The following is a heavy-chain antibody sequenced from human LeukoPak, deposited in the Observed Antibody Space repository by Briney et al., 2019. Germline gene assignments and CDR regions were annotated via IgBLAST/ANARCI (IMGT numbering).Heavy chain of an antibody. Sequence: GRSLRLSCVASGLAFSSYSMHWVRQAPGKGLEWVGVISYDGSDEYYTDSVKGRFTISRDNSKNTLYLQMYSLRAEDTAVYYCANEIRPNDYWGQGTLVTVSS. V-gene: IGHV3-30*04. CDR3: ANEIRPNDY. CDR1: GLAFSSYS. D-gene: IGHD4-17*01. J-gene: IGHJ4*02. CDR2: ISYDGSDE.